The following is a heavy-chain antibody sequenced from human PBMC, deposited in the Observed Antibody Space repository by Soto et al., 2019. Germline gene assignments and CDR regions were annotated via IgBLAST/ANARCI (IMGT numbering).Heavy chain of an antibody. V-gene: IGHV3-21*01. CDR3: ARDVPRMTTVTTSND. D-gene: IGHD4-17*01. CDR1: GFTFSSYS. J-gene: IGHJ4*02. CDR2: ISSSSSYI. Sequence: GGSLRLSCAASGFTFSSYSMNWVRQAPGKGLEWVSSISSSSSYIYYPDSVKGRFTISRDNAKNSLYLQMNSLRAEDTAVYYCARDVPRMTTVTTSNDWGQGTLVTVSS.